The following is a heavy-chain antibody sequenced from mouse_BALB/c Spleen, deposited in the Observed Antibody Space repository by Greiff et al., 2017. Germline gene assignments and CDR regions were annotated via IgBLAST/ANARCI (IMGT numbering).Heavy chain of an antibody. J-gene: IGHJ4*01. CDR2: ISYSGST. Sequence: EVQRVESGPSLVKPSQTLSLTCSVTGDSITSGYWNWIRKFPGNKLEYMGYISYSGSTYYNPSLKSRISITRDTSKNQYYLQLNSVTTEDTATYYCARCGSSPYAMDYWGQGTSVTVSS. D-gene: IGHD1-1*01. CDR1: GDSITSGY. CDR3: ARCGSSPYAMDY. V-gene: IGHV3-8*02.